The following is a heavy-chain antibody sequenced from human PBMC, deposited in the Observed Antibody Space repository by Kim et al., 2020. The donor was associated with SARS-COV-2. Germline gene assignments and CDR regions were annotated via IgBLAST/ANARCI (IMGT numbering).Heavy chain of an antibody. D-gene: IGHD2-21*02. J-gene: IGHJ2*01. Sequence: SETLSLTCTVSGGSISSSSYYWGWIRQPPGKGLEWIGSIYYSGSTYYNPSLKSRVTISVDTSKNQFSLKLSSVTAADTAVYYCASHIVVVTAIPPSYWYFDLWGRAPWSLSPQ. V-gene: IGHV4-39*01. CDR1: GGSISSSSYY. CDR3: ASHIVVVTAIPPSYWYFDL. CDR2: IYYSGST.